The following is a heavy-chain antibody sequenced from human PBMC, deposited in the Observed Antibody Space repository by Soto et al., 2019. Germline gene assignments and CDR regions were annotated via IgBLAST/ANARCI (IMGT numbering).Heavy chain of an antibody. J-gene: IGHJ6*01. CDR1: GGTFSSYA. D-gene: IGHD2-2*01. CDR2: IIHIFGTA. CDR3: AREEVVGVPAPPLPLDTYYYSGMDV. Sequence: QVQLVQSGAEVKKPGASVKVSCKASGGTFSSYAISGLRQAPGQGLEWMGWIIHIFGTANYAQKFQGRVTITADKSTSTAYMELSSRRSEDTAVYYCAREEVVGVPAPPLPLDTYYYSGMDVWGPGTTVTGSS. V-gene: IGHV1-69*06.